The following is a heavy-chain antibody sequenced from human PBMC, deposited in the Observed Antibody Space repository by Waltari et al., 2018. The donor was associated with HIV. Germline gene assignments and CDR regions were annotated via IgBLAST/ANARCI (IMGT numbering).Heavy chain of an antibody. V-gene: IGHV4-39*01. CDR1: GGSVSSSNFF. Sequence: QLQLQESGPGLVKPSETLSLTCIVSGGSVSSSNFFWGWIRQPLGKGPEWIGSIFYNGSTYYNPSLKTQVTISIDAPKEQFSLRLNSVTVADTGAYYCARTPRGEQWLAYWGQGTQVTVSS. D-gene: IGHD6-19*01. CDR2: IFYNGST. J-gene: IGHJ4*02. CDR3: ARTPRGEQWLAY.